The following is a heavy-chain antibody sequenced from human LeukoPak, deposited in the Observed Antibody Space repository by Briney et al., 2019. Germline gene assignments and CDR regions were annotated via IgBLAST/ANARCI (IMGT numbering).Heavy chain of an antibody. CDR3: ARARVNAAAGIDY. V-gene: IGHV3-66*01. CDR1: GFTVSTNY. D-gene: IGHD6-13*01. Sequence: GGSLRLSCAASGFTVSTNYMSWVRQAPGKELEWVSVIYSDGSKNYADSVQGRFIISRDNSKNTLYLQMNSLRAEDTAVYYCARARVNAAAGIDYWGQGTLVTVSS. J-gene: IGHJ4*02. CDR2: IYSDGSK.